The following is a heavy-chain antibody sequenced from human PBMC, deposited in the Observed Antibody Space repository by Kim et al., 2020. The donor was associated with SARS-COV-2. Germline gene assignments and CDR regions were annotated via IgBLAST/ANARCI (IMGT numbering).Heavy chain of an antibody. J-gene: IGHJ3*01. Sequence: SETLSLTCTVSGCSVSGYYWTWIRQPPGKGLEWIGVISNAGATDYKPSLRSRVAVSLDMSKNQFSLRLSSVTAADTALYYCARGYELDVWGQGTMVSVSS. D-gene: IGHD3-3*01. CDR1: GCSVSGYY. CDR2: ISNAGAT. CDR3: ARGYELDV. V-gene: IGHV4-59*02.